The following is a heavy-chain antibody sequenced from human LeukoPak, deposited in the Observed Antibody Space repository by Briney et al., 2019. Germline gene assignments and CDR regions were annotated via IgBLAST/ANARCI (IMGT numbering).Heavy chain of an antibody. CDR1: GGSISSSSYY. Sequence: SETLSLTCTVSGGSISSSSYYWGWIRQPPGKGLEWIGSIYYSGSTYYNPSLKSRVTISVDSSKNQSSLKLSSVTAADTAVYYCARLPLGVITFGGVIVIDGYFDYWGQGTLVTVSS. V-gene: IGHV4-39*01. CDR3: ARLPLGVITFGGVIVIDGYFDY. D-gene: IGHD3-16*02. J-gene: IGHJ4*02. CDR2: IYYSGST.